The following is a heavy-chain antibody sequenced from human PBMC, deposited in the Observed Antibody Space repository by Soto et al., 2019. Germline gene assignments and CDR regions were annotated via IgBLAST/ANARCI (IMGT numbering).Heavy chain of an antibody. J-gene: IGHJ4*02. D-gene: IGHD3-22*01. CDR2: ISSSSSYT. Sequence: VGSLRLSCAASGFTFSDYYMSWIRQAPGKGLEWVSYISSSSSYTNYADSVKGRFTISRDNAKNSLYLQMNSLRAGDTAVYYCARAPRGYDSSGYYKRPFDYWGQGTLVTVSS. CDR1: GFTFSDYY. CDR3: ARAPRGYDSSGYYKRPFDY. V-gene: IGHV3-11*06.